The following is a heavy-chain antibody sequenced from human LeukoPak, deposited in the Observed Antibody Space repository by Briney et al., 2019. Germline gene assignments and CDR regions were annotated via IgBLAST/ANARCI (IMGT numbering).Heavy chain of an antibody. CDR2: IGTASDT. CDR3: ARGPPRGKYYYMDV. D-gene: IGHD1-1*01. J-gene: IGHJ6*03. Sequence: PGGSLELSCAASGFTFSSFDMHWVRPPTGQGLEWVSTIGTASDTYYPGSVEGRFTLSRDNAKNSLYLQMNSLTAGDTAVYYCARGPPRGKYYYMDVWGKGTTVTVSS. V-gene: IGHV3-13*01. CDR1: GFTFSSFD.